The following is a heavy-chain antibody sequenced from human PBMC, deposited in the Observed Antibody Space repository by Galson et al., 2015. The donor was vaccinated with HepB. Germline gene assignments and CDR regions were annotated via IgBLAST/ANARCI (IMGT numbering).Heavy chain of an antibody. D-gene: IGHD2-2*01. CDR3: ARGERHCSSTSCPTAQGLYNWFDP. J-gene: IGHJ5*02. Sequence: SVKVSCKASGYTFTSYGISWVRQAPGQGLEWMGWIGAYNGNTNYAQKLQGRVTMTTDTSTSTAYMELRSLRSDDTAVYYCARGERHCSSTSCPTAQGLYNWFDPWGQGTLVTVSS. CDR1: GYTFTSYG. V-gene: IGHV1-18*01. CDR2: IGAYNGNT.